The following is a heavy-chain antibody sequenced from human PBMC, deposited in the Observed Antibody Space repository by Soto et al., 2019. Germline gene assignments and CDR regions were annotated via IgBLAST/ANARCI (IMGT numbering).Heavy chain of an antibody. V-gene: IGHV1-46*03. CDR1: GYTFTRYY. CDR3: ARTGVATTADYYLDS. J-gene: IGHJ4*02. D-gene: IGHD5-12*01. Sequence: GASVKVSCQASGYTFTRYYMHLVRQAPGQGLEWMGIINPSGGSTSYAQKFQGRVTMTRDTSTSTVYMELSSLRSEDTAVYYCARTGVATTADYYLDSWGQATLVTVSS. CDR2: INPSGGST.